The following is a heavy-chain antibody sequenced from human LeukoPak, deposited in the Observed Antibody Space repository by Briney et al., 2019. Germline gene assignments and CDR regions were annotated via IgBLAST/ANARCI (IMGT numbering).Heavy chain of an antibody. J-gene: IGHJ4*02. CDR3: ASYYDFWSGYYRY. CDR1: GGSFSGYY. V-gene: IGHV4-34*01. D-gene: IGHD3-3*01. Sequence: SETLSPTCAVYGGSFSGYYWSWIRQPPGKGLEWIGEINHSGSTNYNPSLKSRVTISVDTSKNQFSLKLSSVTAADTAVYYCASYYDFWSGYYRYWGQGTLVTVSS. CDR2: INHSGST.